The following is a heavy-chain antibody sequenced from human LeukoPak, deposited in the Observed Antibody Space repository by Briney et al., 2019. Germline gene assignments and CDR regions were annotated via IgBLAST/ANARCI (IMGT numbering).Heavy chain of an antibody. Sequence: PSETLSLTCTVSGGSISSYYWSWIRQPPGKGLEWIGYIYYSGSTNYNPSLKSRVTISVDTSKSQFSLKLSSVTAADTAVYYCAVSSGWYRYYFDYWGQGTLVTVSS. V-gene: IGHV4-59*12. J-gene: IGHJ4*02. CDR2: IYYSGST. D-gene: IGHD6-19*01. CDR1: GGSISSYY. CDR3: AVSSGWYRYYFDY.